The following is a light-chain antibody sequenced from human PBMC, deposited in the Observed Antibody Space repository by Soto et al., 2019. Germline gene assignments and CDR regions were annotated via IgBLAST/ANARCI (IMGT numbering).Light chain of an antibody. CDR3: QQYSKWPLT. CDR1: QTVRNN. Sequence: EFVLTHSPGTLSLSPCERATLFFRPSQTVRNNYLAWYQQKPGQAPRLLIYGASTRAAETPARFSGSGSETEFTLTISSLQSEDFAVYYCQQYSKWPLTFGGGTKVDIK. V-gene: IGKV3-15*01. J-gene: IGKJ4*01. CDR2: GAS.